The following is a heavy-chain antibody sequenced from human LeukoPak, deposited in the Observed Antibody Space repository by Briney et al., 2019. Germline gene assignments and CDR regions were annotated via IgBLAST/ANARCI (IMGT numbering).Heavy chain of an antibody. CDR2: IRYDGSNK. D-gene: IGHD3-22*01. CDR3: ARDGHYYDSSAYYRTYAFDI. Sequence: GGSLRLSCAASGFTFSSYGMHWVRQAPGKGLEWVAFIRYDGSNKYYADSVKGRFTISRDNSKNTLYLQMNSLRAEDTAVYYCARDGHYYDSSAYYRTYAFDIWGQGTMVTVSS. J-gene: IGHJ3*02. V-gene: IGHV3-30*02. CDR1: GFTFSSYG.